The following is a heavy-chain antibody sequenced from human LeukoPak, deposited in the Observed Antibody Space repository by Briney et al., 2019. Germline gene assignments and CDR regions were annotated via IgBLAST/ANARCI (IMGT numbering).Heavy chain of an antibody. CDR1: GYTFTSYG. D-gene: IGHD6-19*01. V-gene: IGHV1-18*01. Sequence: ASVKVSCKASGYTFTSYGISWVRQAPGQGLEWMGWISAYSGNTNYAQKLQGRVTMTTDTSTSTAYMELRSLRSDDTAVYYCARTGGSGWPTPHYFDYWGQGTLVTVSS. CDR3: ARTGGSGWPTPHYFDY. J-gene: IGHJ4*02. CDR2: ISAYSGNT.